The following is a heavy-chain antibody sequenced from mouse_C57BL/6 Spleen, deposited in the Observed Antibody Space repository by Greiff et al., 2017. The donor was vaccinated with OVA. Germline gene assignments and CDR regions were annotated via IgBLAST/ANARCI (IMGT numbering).Heavy chain of an antibody. CDR1: GYAFSSSW. V-gene: IGHV1-82*01. CDR2: IYPGDGDT. Sequence: VQLQQSGPELVKPGASVKISCTASGYAFSSSWMNWVKQRPGKGLEWIGRIYPGDGDTNYNGKFKGKATLTADKSSSTAYMQLSSLTSEDSAVYFCAKPDYDEGFAYWGQGTLVTVSA. J-gene: IGHJ3*01. D-gene: IGHD2-4*01. CDR3: AKPDYDEGFAY.